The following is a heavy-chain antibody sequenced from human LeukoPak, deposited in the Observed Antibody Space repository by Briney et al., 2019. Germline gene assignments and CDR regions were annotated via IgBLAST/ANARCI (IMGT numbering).Heavy chain of an antibody. D-gene: IGHD6-19*01. Sequence: PSETLSLTCTVSGGSISSYYWSWIRQPAGKGLEWIGYIYGSGNTNYNPSLKSRVTMSIDTSKNQFSLKLTSVTAADTATYYCARETSLAGFASGLGFNYWGQGILVTVSS. CDR3: ARETSLAGFASGLGFNY. V-gene: IGHV4-4*07. CDR2: IYGSGNT. J-gene: IGHJ4*02. CDR1: GGSISSYY.